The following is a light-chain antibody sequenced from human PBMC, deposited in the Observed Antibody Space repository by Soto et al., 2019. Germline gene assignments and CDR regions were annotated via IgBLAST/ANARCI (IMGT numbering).Light chain of an antibody. CDR1: KNDIGVYDF. Sequence: QSALTQPPSASGSPGQSVTISCTGTKNDIGVYDFVSWYQHHPGKAPRLIIYEVVQRPSGVPDRFSSSKSGNTASLTVSGLQAADEAAYFCKSYAGSNTYVSGSGTKVTVL. CDR2: EVV. V-gene: IGLV2-8*01. J-gene: IGLJ1*01. CDR3: KSYAGSNTYV.